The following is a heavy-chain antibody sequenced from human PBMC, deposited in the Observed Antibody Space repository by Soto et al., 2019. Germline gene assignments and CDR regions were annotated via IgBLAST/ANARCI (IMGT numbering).Heavy chain of an antibody. CDR3: AKDIGGYSSSLDY. J-gene: IGHJ4*02. D-gene: IGHD6-6*01. CDR2: ISWNSGSI. CDR1: GFTFDDYA. Sequence: EEQLVESGGGLVQPGRSLRLSCAASGFTFDDYAMHWVRQAPGKGLEWVSGISWNSGSIGYADSVKGRFTISRDNAKNSLYLQMNSLRAEDTALYYCAKDIGGYSSSLDYWGQGTLVTVSS. V-gene: IGHV3-9*01.